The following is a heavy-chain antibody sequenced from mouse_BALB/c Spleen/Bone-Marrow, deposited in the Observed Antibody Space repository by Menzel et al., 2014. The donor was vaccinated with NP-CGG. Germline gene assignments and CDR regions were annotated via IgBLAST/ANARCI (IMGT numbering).Heavy chain of an antibody. Sequence: EVQRVESGGGLVQPGGSMKLSCVASGFTFNNYWMNWVRQSPEKGLEWVAEIRLKSNNYATQYAESVKGRFTISRDDSKSSVYLQMSNLRAEDTGIYYCASTTVVGMDYWGQGTSVTASS. CDR3: ASTTVVGMDY. J-gene: IGHJ4*01. CDR1: GFTFNNYW. D-gene: IGHD1-1*01. V-gene: IGHV6-6*02. CDR2: IRLKSNNYAT.